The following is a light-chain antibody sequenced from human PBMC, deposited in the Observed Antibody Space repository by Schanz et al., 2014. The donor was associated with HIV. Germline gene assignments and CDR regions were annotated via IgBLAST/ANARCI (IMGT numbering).Light chain of an antibody. J-gene: IGLJ2*01. V-gene: IGLV2-14*03. CDR1: SSDVGSYIY. CDR2: DVS. Sequence: QSALTQPASVSGSPGQSITVSCTGTSSDVGSYIYVSWYQQHPGKAPKLMIYDVSNRPSGVSNRFSGSKSGNTASLTISGLQAEDEAVYYCSSYTSSSPVVFGGGTKLTV. CDR3: SSYTSSSPVV.